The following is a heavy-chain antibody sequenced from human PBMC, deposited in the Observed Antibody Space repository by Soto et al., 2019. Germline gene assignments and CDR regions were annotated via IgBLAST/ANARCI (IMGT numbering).Heavy chain of an antibody. J-gene: IGHJ3*02. CDR2: ISSNGGST. Sequence: GGSLRLSCAASGFTFSSYSMHWVRQAPGKGLEYVSAISSNGGSTYYANSVKGRFTISRDNSKNTLYLQMGSLRAEDMAVYYCARGGPVRYFDWLYEIGAFDIWGQGTMVTVSS. CDR3: ARGGPVRYFDWLYEIGAFDI. D-gene: IGHD3-9*01. V-gene: IGHV3-64*01. CDR1: GFTFSSYS.